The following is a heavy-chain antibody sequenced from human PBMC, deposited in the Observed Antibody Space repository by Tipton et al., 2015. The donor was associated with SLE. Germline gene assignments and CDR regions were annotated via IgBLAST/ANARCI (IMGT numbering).Heavy chain of an antibody. Sequence: SLRLSCAASGFTFSSYSMNWVRQAPGKGLEWVSYISSSSSTIYYADSVKGRFTISRDNAKNSLYLQMNSLRAEDTAVYYCARVSTMVRGVFDYWGQGTLVTVS. D-gene: IGHD3-10*01. V-gene: IGHV3-48*01. CDR2: ISSSSSTI. J-gene: IGHJ4*02. CDR3: ARVSTMVRGVFDY. CDR1: GFTFSSYS.